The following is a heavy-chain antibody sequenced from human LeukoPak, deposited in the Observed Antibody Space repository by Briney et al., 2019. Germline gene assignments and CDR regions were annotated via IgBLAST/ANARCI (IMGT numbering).Heavy chain of an antibody. CDR2: IQSEGGIT. Sequence: PGGSLRLSCGASGFTFSRYWMHWVRQAPGKGLVWVSRIQSEGGITSYADSVKGRFTISRDNAKNTVYLQMNSLRAEDTAVYYCARGPRSDNFYWGQGTLVTVSS. V-gene: IGHV3-74*01. CDR3: ARGPRSDNFY. CDR1: GFTFSRYW. J-gene: IGHJ4*02. D-gene: IGHD1-1*01.